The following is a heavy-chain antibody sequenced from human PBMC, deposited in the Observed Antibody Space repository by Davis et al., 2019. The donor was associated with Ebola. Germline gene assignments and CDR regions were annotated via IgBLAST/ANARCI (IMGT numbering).Heavy chain of an antibody. CDR1: GFDFRTYA. J-gene: IGHJ4*02. CDR3: ARGVYGAYFDN. CDR2: TSYDEVNK. Sequence: GESLKISCEASGFDFRTYAMHWVRQAPGRGLEWVAVTSYDEVNKYYGDSVKGRFTVSRDNFKSILYLQMNSLRVDDTAVYYCARGVYGAYFDNWGQGTLVTVSS. V-gene: IGHV3-30*03. D-gene: IGHD4-17*01.